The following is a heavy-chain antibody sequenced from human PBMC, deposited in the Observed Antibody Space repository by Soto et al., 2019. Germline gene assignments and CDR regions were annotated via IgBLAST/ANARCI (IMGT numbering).Heavy chain of an antibody. J-gene: IGHJ3*02. CDR2: FDPEDGET. CDR3: ARGVLELNAFDI. Sequence: ASVKVSCKVSGYALTELSMHWVRQAPGKGLEWMGGFDPEDGETIYAQKFQGRVTMTTDTSTSTAYMELRSLRSDDTAVYYCARGVLELNAFDIWGQGTMVTVSS. CDR1: GYALTELS. D-gene: IGHD1-7*01. V-gene: IGHV1-24*01.